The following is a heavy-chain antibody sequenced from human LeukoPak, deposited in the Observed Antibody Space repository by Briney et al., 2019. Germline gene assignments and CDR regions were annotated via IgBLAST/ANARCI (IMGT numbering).Heavy chain of an antibody. CDR3: ARESAYCGGDCYGSDY. D-gene: IGHD2-21*02. CDR1: GYTFTSYG. Sequence: ASVKVSCKASGYTFTSYGISWVRQAPGQGLEWMGWISAYNGNTNYAQKLQGRATMTTDTSTSTAYMELRSLRSDDTAVYYCARESAYCGGDCYGSDYWGQGTLVTVSS. CDR2: ISAYNGNT. J-gene: IGHJ4*02. V-gene: IGHV1-18*01.